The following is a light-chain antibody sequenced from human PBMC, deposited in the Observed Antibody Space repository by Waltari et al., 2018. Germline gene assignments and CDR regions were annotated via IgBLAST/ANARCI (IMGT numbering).Light chain of an antibody. CDR3: QQRSNWYS. J-gene: IGKJ2*01. CDR1: QSVSNF. V-gene: IGKV3-11*01. CDR2: DAS. Sequence: EIVLTQSPATLSLSPGERATLSCRASQSVSNFLAWYQQKPGQAPRLLIYDASNRATGIPARFSGSGSGTDFNLTISSLEPEDFAVYYCQQRSNWYSFGQGTKLEIK.